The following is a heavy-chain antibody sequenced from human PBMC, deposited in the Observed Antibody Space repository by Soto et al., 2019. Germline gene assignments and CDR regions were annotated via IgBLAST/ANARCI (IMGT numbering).Heavy chain of an antibody. CDR1: GFTFSSYA. V-gene: IGHV3-30-3*01. J-gene: IGHJ4*02. D-gene: IGHD2-21*02. CDR2: ISFDGTNK. CDR3: AESPCGGDCYSVAYFDY. Sequence: QVQLVESGGGVVQPGRSLRLTCAASGFTFSSYAMHWVRQAPGKGLEWVAIISFDGTNKYYADSVKGRFTISRDSSKNTLYLQMNSLRAEDTAVYYCAESPCGGDCYSVAYFDYWGQGTLVTVSS.